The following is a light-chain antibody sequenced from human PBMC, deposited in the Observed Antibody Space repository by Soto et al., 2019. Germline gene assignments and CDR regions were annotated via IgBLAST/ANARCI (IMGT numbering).Light chain of an antibody. CDR3: QQYYSTPLT. Sequence: DIVMTQSPDSLAVSLGERATINCKSSQSVFYSSNNKNYLAWYRQKPGQPPKLLIYWASTRESGVPDRFSGRGSGKDFTLTISSLQAEDVAVYYCQQYYSTPLTFGGGTKVEIK. CDR1: QSVFYSSNNKNY. J-gene: IGKJ4*01. CDR2: WAS. V-gene: IGKV4-1*01.